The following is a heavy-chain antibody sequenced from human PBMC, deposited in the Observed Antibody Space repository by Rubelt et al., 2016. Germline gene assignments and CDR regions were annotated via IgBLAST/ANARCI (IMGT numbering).Heavy chain of an antibody. Sequence: QVQLVQSGVEVKKPGASVKVSCKASGYTFSSYGINWVRQAPGQGLEWMGWINPNSGGTNDAQKFQGRVTMTRDTSISTAYMELSRLRSDDTAVYYCARDPPHEYLDVWGKGTTVTVSS. CDR1: GYTFSSYG. D-gene: IGHD6-6*01. CDR2: INPNSGGT. J-gene: IGHJ6*04. CDR3: ARDPPHEYLDV. V-gene: IGHV1-2*02.